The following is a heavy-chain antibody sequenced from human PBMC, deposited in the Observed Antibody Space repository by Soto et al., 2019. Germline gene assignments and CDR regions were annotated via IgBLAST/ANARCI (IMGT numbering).Heavy chain of an antibody. CDR2: MNPNSGNT. CDR3: AREDVGDFSRGWRWFDP. D-gene: IGHD3-16*02. CDR1: GYTFTSYD. J-gene: IGHJ5*02. V-gene: IGHV1-8*01. Sequence: QVQLVQSGAEVKKPGASVKVSCKASGYTFTSYDINWVRQATGQGLEWMGWMNPNSGNTGYAQKFQGRVTMTRNTSISTPYMELSSLRSEDTAVYYCAREDVGDFSRGWRWFDPWCQGTLITVSS.